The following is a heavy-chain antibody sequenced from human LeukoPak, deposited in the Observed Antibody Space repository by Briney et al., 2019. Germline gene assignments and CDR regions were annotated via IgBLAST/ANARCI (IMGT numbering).Heavy chain of an antibody. Sequence: GGSLTLSCAASGFIFSGSAMHWVRQPSGKGLEWVGRIRINDSSNATAYGPSVRGRFTISRDDSKNTTYLQMNSLKTEDTAVYYCTRRRGGGEFDYWGQGTLVTVSS. D-gene: IGHD3-10*01. J-gene: IGHJ4*02. CDR3: TRRRGGGEFDY. CDR1: GFIFSGSA. CDR2: IRINDSSNAT. V-gene: IGHV3-73*01.